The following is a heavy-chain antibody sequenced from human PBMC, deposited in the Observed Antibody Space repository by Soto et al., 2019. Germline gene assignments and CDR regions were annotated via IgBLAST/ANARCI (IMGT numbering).Heavy chain of an antibody. CDR2: IIPIFGTA. D-gene: IGHD7-27*01. J-gene: IGHJ5*02. CDR1: GGTFSSYA. Sequence: QVQLVQSGAEVKKPGSSVKVSCKASGGTFSSYAISWVRQAPGQGLEWIGGIIPIFGTANYAQKFQGRVTITADDSTSTAYMELSSLRSEDTAVYYCASSWGDGYNNWFDPWGQGTLVTVSS. V-gene: IGHV1-69*01. CDR3: ASSWGDGYNNWFDP.